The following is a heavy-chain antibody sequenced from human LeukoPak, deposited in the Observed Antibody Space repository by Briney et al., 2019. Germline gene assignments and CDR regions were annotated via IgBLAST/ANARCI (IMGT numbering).Heavy chain of an antibody. Sequence: SVKVSCKASGGTFSSYAISWVRQAPGQGLEWMGGIIPIFGTANYAQKFQGRVTITADESTSTAYMELSSLRSEGTAVYYCARVGQVRRDYGDKSRGAFDIWGQGTMVTVSS. CDR1: GGTFSSYA. CDR3: ARVGQVRRDYGDKSRGAFDI. D-gene: IGHD4-17*01. V-gene: IGHV1-69*01. J-gene: IGHJ3*02. CDR2: IIPIFGTA.